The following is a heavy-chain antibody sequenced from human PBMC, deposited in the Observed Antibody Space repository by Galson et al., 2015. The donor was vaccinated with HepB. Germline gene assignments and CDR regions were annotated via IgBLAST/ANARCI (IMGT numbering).Heavy chain of an antibody. CDR2: VWYDGSNK. V-gene: IGHV3-33*01. CDR1: GFTFSSYG. Sequence: LRLSCAASGFTFSSYGMHWVRQAPGKGLEWVAVVWYDGSNKYYADSVKGRFTISRDNSKNTLYLQMNSLRAEDTAVYYCARLYCSGGSCYSDYYGMDVWGQGTTVTVSS. J-gene: IGHJ6*02. D-gene: IGHD2-15*01. CDR3: ARLYCSGGSCYSDYYGMDV.